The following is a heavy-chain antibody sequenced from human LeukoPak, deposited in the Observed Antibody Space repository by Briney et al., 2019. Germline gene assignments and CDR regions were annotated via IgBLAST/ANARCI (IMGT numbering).Heavy chain of an antibody. J-gene: IGHJ4*02. CDR1: GFTFSSYA. CDR3: AKDPYSGSYFDS. V-gene: IGHV3-23*01. D-gene: IGHD1-26*01. CDR2: ISGSGGST. Sequence: GSLRLSCAASGFTFSSYALSWVRPAPGKGLEWVSTISGSGGSTFYADSVKGRFTISRDNSKSTLYLQMNSLRPEDTAVYYCAKDPYSGSYFDSWGQGTLVTVSS.